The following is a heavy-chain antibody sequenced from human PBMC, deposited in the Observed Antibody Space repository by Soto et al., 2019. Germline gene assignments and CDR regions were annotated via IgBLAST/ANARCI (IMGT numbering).Heavy chain of an antibody. Sequence: PGGSLRLSCAASGFTFSSYAMSWVRQAPGKGLEWVSGISGSGGSTYYADSVKGRFTTSRDNSKNTMYLQMNSLRAEDTAVYYCGKKVLFVPVAPSDRSDPWGQGTLVTGSS. CDR1: GFTFSSYA. J-gene: IGHJ5*02. CDR2: ISGSGGST. V-gene: IGHV3-23*01. CDR3: GKKVLFVPVAPSDRSDP. D-gene: IGHD2-2*01.